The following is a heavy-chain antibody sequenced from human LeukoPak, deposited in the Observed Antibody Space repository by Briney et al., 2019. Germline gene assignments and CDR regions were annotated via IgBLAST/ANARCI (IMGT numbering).Heavy chain of an antibody. J-gene: IGHJ3*02. CDR1: GGSISSGSYF. V-gene: IGHV4-61*02. D-gene: IGHD2-15*01. Sequence: PSQTLSLTCTVSGGSISSGSYFWSWIRQPAGKGLEWIGRIYTSGSTNYNPSLKSRVTISVDTSKNQFSLKLSSVTAADAAVYYCASDRIEVDAFDIWGQGTMVTVSS. CDR3: ASDRIEVDAFDI. CDR2: IYTSGST.